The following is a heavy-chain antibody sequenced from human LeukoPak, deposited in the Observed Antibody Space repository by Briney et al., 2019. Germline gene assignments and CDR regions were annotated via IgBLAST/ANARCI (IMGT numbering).Heavy chain of an antibody. CDR1: GVPIISGVYY. CDR3: ARAPRFLEWLGLDY. Sequence: SETLSLTCTLSGVPIISGVYYWSCIRQHPGKGPEWFGYIYYSGITYYNPSLKSRVTISVATSNNRCSLKLSPVPAADTAVYYCARAPRFLEWLGLDYWGPGALVTVSS. CDR2: IYYSGIT. D-gene: IGHD3-3*01. J-gene: IGHJ4*02. V-gene: IGHV4-31*03.